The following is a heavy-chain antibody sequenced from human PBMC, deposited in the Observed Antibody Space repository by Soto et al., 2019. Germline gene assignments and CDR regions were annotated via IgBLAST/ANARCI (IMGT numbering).Heavy chain of an antibody. D-gene: IGHD3-10*01. J-gene: IGHJ4*02. CDR2: IYWDADN. V-gene: IGHV2-5*02. CDR3: AHRPGSGSYPNYFDY. CDR1: GFSLNTRGVG. Sequence: QITLKESGPTLVKPTQTLTLTCTFSGFSLNTRGVGVGWIRQPPGKALEWLALIYWDADNRYSPSLKSRLTITKDTAKNQVDLTMTNIDPVDTATYYCAHRPGSGSYPNYFDYWGQGTLVTVSS.